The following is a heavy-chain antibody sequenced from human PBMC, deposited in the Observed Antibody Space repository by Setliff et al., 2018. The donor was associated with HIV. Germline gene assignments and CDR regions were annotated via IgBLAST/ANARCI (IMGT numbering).Heavy chain of an antibody. V-gene: IGHV1-46*01. D-gene: IGHD3-22*01. CDR3: ARDGEGGYFAE. CDR2: TNPRGGNT. CDR1: GYTFADYY. Sequence: ASVKVSCKASGYTFADYYMHWVRQAPGGGLEWMGITNPRGGNTTYAQMFQGRVTMTRDTSTSVVYLDLSSLGSEDTAVYYCARDGEGGYFAEWGQGTLVTVSS. J-gene: IGHJ4*02.